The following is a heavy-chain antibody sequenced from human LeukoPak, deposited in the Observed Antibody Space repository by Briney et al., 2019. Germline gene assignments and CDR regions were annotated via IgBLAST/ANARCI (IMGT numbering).Heavy chain of an antibody. CDR3: ARLYYDSSGYYQICYFDY. Sequence: SETLSLTCTVSGGSISSSSYYWGWIRQPPGKGLEWIGSIYYSGSTYYNPSLKSRVTISVDTSKNQFSLDLSSVTAANTAVYYCARLYYDSSGYYQICYFDYWGQGTLVTVSS. J-gene: IGHJ4*02. V-gene: IGHV4-39*01. D-gene: IGHD3-22*01. CDR2: IYYSGST. CDR1: GGSISSSSYY.